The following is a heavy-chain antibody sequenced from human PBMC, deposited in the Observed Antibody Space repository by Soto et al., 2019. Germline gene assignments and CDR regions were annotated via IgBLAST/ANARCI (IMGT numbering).Heavy chain of an antibody. D-gene: IGHD3-22*01. CDR1: GGSVSSNSYS. CDR3: ARGVRITMIVVGGYNWFDP. CDR2: IYSSENT. V-gene: IGHV4-39*07. Sequence: TSETLSLTCTVSGGSVSSNSYSWGWIRQSPGKGLEWIGTIYSSENTYYNPSLLSRVTISVDTSKNEFSLRLSSVTAADTAVYYRARGVRITMIVVGGYNWFDPWGQGTLVTVSS. J-gene: IGHJ5*02.